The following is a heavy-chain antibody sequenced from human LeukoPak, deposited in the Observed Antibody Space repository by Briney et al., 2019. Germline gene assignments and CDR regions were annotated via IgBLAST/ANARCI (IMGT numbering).Heavy chain of an antibody. D-gene: IGHD6-13*01. CDR1: GFAFSSYG. V-gene: IGHV3-30*03. J-gene: IGHJ4*02. CDR2: ISYDGSNK. Sequence: QSGGSLRLSCAASGFAFSSYGMHWVRQAPGKGLEWVAVISYDGSNKYYADSVKGRFTISRDNSKNTLYLQMNSLRAEDTAVYYCAACIAAAGMLDYWGQGTLVTVSS. CDR3: AACIAAAGMLDY.